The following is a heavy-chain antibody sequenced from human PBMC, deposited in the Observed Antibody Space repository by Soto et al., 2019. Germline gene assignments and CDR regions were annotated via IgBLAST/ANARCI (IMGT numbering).Heavy chain of an antibody. J-gene: IGHJ4*02. CDR3: ARRIAGTGTNYFDY. CDR2: IISTGTTM. D-gene: IGHD6-13*01. V-gene: IGHV3-48*01. Sequence: EVQLVESGGGLVQPGGSLRLSCAASGFTFSIYSMTWVRQAPGKGLEWVSSIISTGTTMYYADSVKGRFTISRDNAKNSLYLQMNSLRAEDTAVYYCARRIAGTGTNYFDYWGQGTLVSVSS. CDR1: GFTFSIYS.